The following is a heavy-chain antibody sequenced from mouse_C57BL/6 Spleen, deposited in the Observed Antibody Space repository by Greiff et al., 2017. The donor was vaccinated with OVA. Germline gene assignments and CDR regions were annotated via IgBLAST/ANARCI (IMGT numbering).Heavy chain of an antibody. V-gene: IGHV5-4*01. CDR2: ISDGGSYT. J-gene: IGHJ4*01. CDR1: GFTFSSYA. CDR3: ARGAYYSNRYYAMDY. D-gene: IGHD2-5*01. Sequence: EVHLVESGGGLVKPGGSLKLSCAASGFTFSSYAMSWVRQTPEKRLEWVATISDGGSYTYYPDNVKGRFTISRDNAKNNLYLQMSHLKSEDTAMYYCARGAYYSNRYYAMDYWGQGTSVTVSS.